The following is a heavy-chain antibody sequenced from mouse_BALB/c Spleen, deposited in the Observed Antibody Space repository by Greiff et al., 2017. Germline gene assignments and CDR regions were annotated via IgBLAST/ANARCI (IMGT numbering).Heavy chain of an antibody. J-gene: IGHJ4*01. Sequence: EVQLVESGGELVKPGGSLKLSCAASGFTFSSYGMSWVRQTPDKRLEWVATISSGGSYTYYPDSVKGRFTISRDNAKNTLYLQMSSLKSEDTAMYYCARPGSSWYYSMDYWGQGTSVTVSS. CDR2: ISSGGSYT. CDR3: ARPGSSWYYSMDY. V-gene: IGHV5-6*01. CDR1: GFTFSSYG. D-gene: IGHD1-1*01.